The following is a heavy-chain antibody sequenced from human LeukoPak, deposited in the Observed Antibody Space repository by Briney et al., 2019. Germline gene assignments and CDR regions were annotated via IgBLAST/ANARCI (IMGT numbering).Heavy chain of an antibody. V-gene: IGHV3-74*01. CDR2: INSDGSST. Sequence: PGGSLRLSCAGSGFSLSSYWMHWLRQAPRKGLVWVSRINSDGSSTSYADSVKGRFTISRDNAKNTLYLQMNSLRAEDTAVYYCARDGDTAMVTVGWFDPWGQGTLVTVSS. CDR3: ARDGDTAMVTVGWFDP. D-gene: IGHD5-18*01. CDR1: GFSLSSYW. J-gene: IGHJ5*02.